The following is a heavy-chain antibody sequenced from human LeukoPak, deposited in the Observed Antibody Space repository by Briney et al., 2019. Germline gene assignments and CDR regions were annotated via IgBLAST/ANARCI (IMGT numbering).Heavy chain of an antibody. CDR1: GDSVSSNSAA. Sequence: SQTLSLTCAISGDSVSSNSAAWNWIRQSPSRGLEWLGRTYYRSKWYNDYAVSVKSRITINPDTSKNQFSLQLNSVTAADTAVYYCATGVHGIAAAGDYYFDYWGQGTLVTVSS. J-gene: IGHJ4*02. D-gene: IGHD6-13*01. V-gene: IGHV6-1*01. CDR2: TYYRSKWYN. CDR3: ATGVHGIAAAGDYYFDY.